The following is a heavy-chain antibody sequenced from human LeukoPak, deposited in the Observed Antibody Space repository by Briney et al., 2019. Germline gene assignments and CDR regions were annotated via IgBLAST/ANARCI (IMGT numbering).Heavy chain of an antibody. J-gene: IGHJ3*01. D-gene: IGHD6-13*01. CDR3: ARTYSARWYP. V-gene: IGHV6-1*01. CDR2: TYYRSKWYN. Sequence: SQTLSLTCAISGDSVSSNSAAWNWIRQPPSRGLEWLGTTYYRSKWYNDYAVSVESRITINPDTSKNQFSLQLNSVTPEDSAVYYCARTYSARWYPWGQGTMVTVSS. CDR1: GDSVSSNSAA.